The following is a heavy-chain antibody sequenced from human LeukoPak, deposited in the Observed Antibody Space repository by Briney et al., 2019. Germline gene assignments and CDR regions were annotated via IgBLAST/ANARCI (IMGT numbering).Heavy chain of an antibody. Sequence: PSETLSLTCTVFGASVRRYYSSWIRKSPGKGLEWMGYSHYSGSANFNPSLKSRVSISVATSKNQFSLNLRSLTAADTAVYYCAGGGYCSSASCHAPLFDWWGPGILVTVSS. CDR1: GASVRRYY. CDR2: SHYSGSA. V-gene: IGHV4-59*02. CDR3: AGGGYCSSASCHAPLFDW. J-gene: IGHJ4*02. D-gene: IGHD2-2*01.